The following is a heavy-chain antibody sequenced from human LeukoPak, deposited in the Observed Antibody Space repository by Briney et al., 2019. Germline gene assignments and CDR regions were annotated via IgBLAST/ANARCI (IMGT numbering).Heavy chain of an antibody. D-gene: IGHD5-18*01. CDR2: ISYDGSNK. CDR1: GFTFSSYA. V-gene: IGHV3-30-3*01. CDR3: ARGDYGYGY. J-gene: IGHJ4*02. Sequence: GGSLRLSCAASGFTFSSYAMHWVRQAPGKGLEWVAVISYDGSNKYYADSVKGRFTISRDNSKNTLYLQMNSLRAEDTAVYYCARGDYGYGYWGQGTLATVSS.